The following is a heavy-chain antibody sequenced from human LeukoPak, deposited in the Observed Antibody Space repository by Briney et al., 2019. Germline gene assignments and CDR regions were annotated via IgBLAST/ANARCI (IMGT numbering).Heavy chain of an antibody. J-gene: IGHJ6*03. Sequence: GGSLRLSCVASGFPFSSYEMTWVRQAPGKGLEWVSYISTSGSTINYADSVKGRFTISRDNAKNSLYLQMNSLRAEDTAVYYCARDSYHSGPKGYYYYMDVWGKGTTVTVSS. D-gene: IGHD2-21*01. CDR3: ARDSYHSGPKGYYYYMDV. CDR2: ISTSGSTI. V-gene: IGHV3-48*03. CDR1: GFPFSSYE.